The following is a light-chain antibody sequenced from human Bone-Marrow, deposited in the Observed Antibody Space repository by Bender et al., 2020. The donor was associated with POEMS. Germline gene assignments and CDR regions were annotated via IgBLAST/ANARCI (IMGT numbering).Light chain of an antibody. V-gene: IGLV2-14*03. CDR2: DVT. J-gene: IGLJ1*01. Sequence: QSALTQPASVSGSPGQSIAISCTGTSSDVGTYNYVSWYQQHPGKAPKLIIYDVTTRPSGVSNRFSGSKSGTSASLAISGLRSEDEADYYCAAWDDSLSGSYVFGTGTKVTVL. CDR1: SSDVGTYNY. CDR3: AAWDDSLSGSYV.